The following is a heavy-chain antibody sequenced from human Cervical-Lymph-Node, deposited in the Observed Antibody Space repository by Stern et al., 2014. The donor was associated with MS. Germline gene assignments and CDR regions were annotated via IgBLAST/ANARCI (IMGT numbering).Heavy chain of an antibody. CDR2: IYYSGST. V-gene: IGHV4-31*03. Sequence: QVQLGQSGPGLVKPSQTLSLTCTVSGGSISSGGYYWSWIRQHPGKGLEWIGYIYYSGSTYYNPSLKSRVTISVDTSKNQFSLKLSSVTAADTAVYYCAREFGGYSSSERAFDIWGQGTMVTVSS. J-gene: IGHJ3*02. CDR3: AREFGGYSSSERAFDI. CDR1: GGSISSGGYY. D-gene: IGHD6-13*01.